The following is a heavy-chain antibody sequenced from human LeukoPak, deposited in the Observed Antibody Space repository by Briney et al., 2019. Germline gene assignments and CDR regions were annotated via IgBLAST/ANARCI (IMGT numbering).Heavy chain of an antibody. CDR1: GYSFTSYW. D-gene: IGHD6-13*01. Sequence: GESMQISSKGSGYSFTSYWIGWGRQMPGKGLEWMGIIYPGDSDTRYSPSLHGQVTISADKSIRTAYLQWSSLKASDTAMYYCAGIIAAAGTGPWNYFDYWGQGTLVTVSS. CDR2: IYPGDSDT. CDR3: AGIIAAAGTGPWNYFDY. V-gene: IGHV5-51*01. J-gene: IGHJ4*02.